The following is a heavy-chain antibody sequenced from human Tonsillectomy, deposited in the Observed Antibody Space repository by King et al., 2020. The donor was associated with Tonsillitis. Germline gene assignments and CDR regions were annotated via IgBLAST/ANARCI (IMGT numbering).Heavy chain of an antibody. CDR3: ARRGVTTSSYYYYMDV. Sequence: QLVQSGGGVVQPGRSLRLSCAASGFTFSSYGMHWVRQAPGKGLEWGAGIWYDGSNKYYADSVKGRFTISRDNSKNTLYLQMNSLRAEDTAVYYCARRGVTTSSYYYYMDVWGKGTTVTVSS. CDR1: GFTFSSYG. V-gene: IGHV3-33*08. J-gene: IGHJ6*03. CDR2: IWYDGSNK. D-gene: IGHD4-17*01.